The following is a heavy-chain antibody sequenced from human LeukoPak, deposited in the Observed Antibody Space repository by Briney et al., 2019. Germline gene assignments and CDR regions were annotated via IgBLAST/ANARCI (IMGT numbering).Heavy chain of an antibody. J-gene: IGHJ4*02. CDR2: IYYSGST. D-gene: IGHD3-22*01. V-gene: IGHV4-59*01. Sequence: PSETLSLTCTVSGGSISSYYWSWIRQPPGKGLEWLGYIYYSGSTNYNPSLKSRVTISVDTSKNQFSLKLSSVTAADTAVYYCARDGGYYDSSGYFDYWGQGTLVTVSS. CDR3: ARDGGYYDSSGYFDY. CDR1: GGSISSYY.